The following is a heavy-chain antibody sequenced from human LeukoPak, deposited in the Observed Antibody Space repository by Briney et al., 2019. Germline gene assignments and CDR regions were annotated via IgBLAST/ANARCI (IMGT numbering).Heavy chain of an antibody. CDR3: ARGRYDFWSGYYPKVSFDY. CDR1: GFTFSSCS. J-gene: IGHJ4*02. D-gene: IGHD3-3*01. Sequence: PGGSLRLSCAASGFTFSSCSMNWVRQAPGKGLEWVSSISSSSSYIYYADSVKGRFTISRDNAKNSLYLQMNSLRAEDTAVYYCARGRYDFWSGYYPKVSFDYWGQGTLVTVSS. CDR2: ISSSSSYI. V-gene: IGHV3-21*01.